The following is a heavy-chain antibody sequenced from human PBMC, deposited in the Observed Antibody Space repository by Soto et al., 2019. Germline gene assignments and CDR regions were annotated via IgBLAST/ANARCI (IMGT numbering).Heavy chain of an antibody. V-gene: IGHV4-4*07. CDR2: IYATGTT. Sequence: XGTLSLTCTVSGASISGFYWSWIRKSAGKGLEWIGRIYATGTTDYNPSLKSRVMMSVDTSKKQFSLKLRSVTAADTAVYYCVRDGTKTLRDWFDPWGQGISVTVSS. J-gene: IGHJ5*02. D-gene: IGHD1-1*01. CDR3: VRDGTKTLRDWFDP. CDR1: GASISGFY.